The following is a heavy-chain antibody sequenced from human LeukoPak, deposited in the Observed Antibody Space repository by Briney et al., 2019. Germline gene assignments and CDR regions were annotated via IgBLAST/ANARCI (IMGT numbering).Heavy chain of an antibody. D-gene: IGHD5-18*01. CDR2: TSSSGIST. Sequence: GGSLRLSCAASGCTFNSYTMSWVRQAPGKGREWVSSTSSSGISTYYADSVNGRFTISRDNSKNTLFLQMTSLRAQDTAVYHCAKGIGYSYGLEVWGQGTTVTFSS. CDR3: AKGIGYSYGLEV. V-gene: IGHV3-23*01. J-gene: IGHJ6*01. CDR1: GCTFNSYT.